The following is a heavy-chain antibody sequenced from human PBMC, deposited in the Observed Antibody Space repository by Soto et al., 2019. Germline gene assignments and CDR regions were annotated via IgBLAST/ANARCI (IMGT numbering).Heavy chain of an antibody. CDR2: ISPNSTYI. J-gene: IGHJ4*01. CDR3: ATTPIRSTGWTGAY. V-gene: IGHV3-21*02. D-gene: IGHD6-19*01. CDR1: GFTFNIYS. Sequence: EVQLVESGGGLLKPGGSLRLSCAASGFTFNIYSMNWVRQAPGKGLEWVSSISPNSTYISYADSVKGRFTISRDNAKNSLSLQMHSLRPEDTAVYYCATTPIRSTGWTGAYWGHGTLVTVSS.